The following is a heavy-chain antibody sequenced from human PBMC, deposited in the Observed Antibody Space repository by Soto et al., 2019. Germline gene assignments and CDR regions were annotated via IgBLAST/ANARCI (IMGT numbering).Heavy chain of an antibody. D-gene: IGHD3-10*01. Sequence: EVQLVESGGGLIQPGGSLRLSCAVSGFTVSNNYMSWVRQAPGKGLEGVSVIYSGGYTAYGDSVKGRFTISRDNSKNTLFLKLKSLRAAGTAVFLWAARGGGGGYWGQGTLVTVSS. CDR2: IYSGGYT. CDR1: GFTVSNNY. J-gene: IGHJ4*02. CDR3: AARGGGGGY. V-gene: IGHV3-53*01.